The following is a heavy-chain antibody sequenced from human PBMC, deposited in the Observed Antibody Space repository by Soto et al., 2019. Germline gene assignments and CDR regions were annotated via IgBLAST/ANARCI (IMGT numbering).Heavy chain of an antibody. Sequence: GGSLRLSCAGSGFTFSNYAMSWVRQAPGKGLEWVSAISTSSNTIYYADSVKGRFTISRDNAKNSLYLQMNSLRDEDTAVYYCAREGAGVGYIYYYGMDVWGQGTTVTVSS. CDR1: GFTFSNYA. J-gene: IGHJ6*02. D-gene: IGHD5-18*01. V-gene: IGHV3-48*02. CDR2: ISTSSNTI. CDR3: AREGAGVGYIYYYGMDV.